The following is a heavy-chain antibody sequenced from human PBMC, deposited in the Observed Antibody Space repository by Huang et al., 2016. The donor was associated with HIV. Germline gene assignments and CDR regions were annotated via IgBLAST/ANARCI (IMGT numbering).Heavy chain of an antibody. J-gene: IGHJ5*02. CDR2: INHLGSP. CDR3: ARDATKNPRGWFDP. Sequence: QVHLQQWGAGLLKSAETLSLTCAVYGGSLSGYYWSWLRQTPVKGLEWIGEINHLGSPNYNPSLKSRVSISMDGSKKQFSLKLRSISDADTAVYFCARDATKNPRGWFDPWGQGTLVTVSS. V-gene: IGHV4-34*02. D-gene: IGHD3-10*01. CDR1: GGSLSGYY.